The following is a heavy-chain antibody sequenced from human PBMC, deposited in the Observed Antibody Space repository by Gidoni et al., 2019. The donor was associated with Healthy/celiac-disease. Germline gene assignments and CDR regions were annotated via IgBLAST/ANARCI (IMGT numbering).Heavy chain of an antibody. CDR1: GGSFSGYY. J-gene: IGHJ5*02. V-gene: IGHV4-34*01. CDR3: ARWFGELHNWFDP. D-gene: IGHD3-10*01. CDR2: INHSGST. Sequence: QVQLQQWGAGLLKPSETLSLTCAVYGGSFSGYYWSWIRQTPGKGLEWIGEINHSGSTNYNPSLKSRVTISVDTSKNQFSLKLSSVTAADTAVYYCARWFGELHNWFDPWGQGTLVTVSS.